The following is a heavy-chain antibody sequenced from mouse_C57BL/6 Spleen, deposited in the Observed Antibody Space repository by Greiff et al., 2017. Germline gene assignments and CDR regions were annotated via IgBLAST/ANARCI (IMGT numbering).Heavy chain of an antibody. CDR1: GYTFTSYW. D-gene: IGHD2-12*01. CDR3: GRTYYSPYAMDY. CDR2: IYPSDSGT. V-gene: IGHV1-61*01. J-gene: IGHJ4*01. Sequence: QVQLQQPGAELVRPGASVKLSCKASGYTFTSYWMDWVKQRPGQGLEWIGNIYPSDSGTHYNQKFKDKATLTVDKSSSTAYMQLSSLTSEDSAVXYCGRTYYSPYAMDYWGQGTSVTVSS.